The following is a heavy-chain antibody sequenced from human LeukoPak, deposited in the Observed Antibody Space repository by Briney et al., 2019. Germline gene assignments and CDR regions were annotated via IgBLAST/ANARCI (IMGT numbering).Heavy chain of an antibody. V-gene: IGHV4-4*02. CDR1: GGSITSTNY. Sequence: SETLSLTCGVSGGSITSTNYWSWVRQPPGQGLEWIGEISLSGYTGFNPSLSSRVPMSPDESKHHLSLNLASVTAADTAVYYCSRESAPFSPFGHWGQGILVTVTS. CDR3: SRESAPFSPFGH. J-gene: IGHJ4*02. CDR2: ISLSGYT.